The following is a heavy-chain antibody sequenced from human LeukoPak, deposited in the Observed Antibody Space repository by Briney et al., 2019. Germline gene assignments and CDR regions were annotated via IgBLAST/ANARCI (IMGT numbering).Heavy chain of an antibody. D-gene: IGHD2-2*01. J-gene: IGHJ4*02. CDR1: GFTSFSNYW. Sequence: GGSLRLSCAASGFTSFSNYWIHWVRQAPGKGLVWAPRIKGDGSGTIYADSVKGRFTISRDNARNTVYLQMNSLRVEDTAVYYCARDRNYQLSPPWGQGTLVTVSS. V-gene: IGHV3-74*01. CDR3: ARDRNYQLSPP. CDR2: IKGDGSGT.